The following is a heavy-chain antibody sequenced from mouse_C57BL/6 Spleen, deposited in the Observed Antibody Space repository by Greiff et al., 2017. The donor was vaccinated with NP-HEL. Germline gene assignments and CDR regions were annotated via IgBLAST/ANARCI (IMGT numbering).Heavy chain of an antibody. V-gene: IGHV2-2*01. Sequence: VQLVESGPGLVQPSQSLSITCTVSGFSLTSYGVHWGRQSPGKGLEWLGVIWSGGSTDYNAAFISRLSISKDNSKSQVFFKMNSLQADDTAIYYCASYYDYDEGLAYWGQGTLVTVSA. CDR2: IWSGGST. J-gene: IGHJ3*01. D-gene: IGHD2-4*01. CDR1: GFSLTSYG. CDR3: ASYYDYDEGLAY.